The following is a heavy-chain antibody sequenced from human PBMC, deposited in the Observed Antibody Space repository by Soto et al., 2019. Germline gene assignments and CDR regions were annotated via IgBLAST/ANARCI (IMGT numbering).Heavy chain of an antibody. CDR2: IDPSDSYT. J-gene: IGHJ6*02. V-gene: IGHV5-10-1*01. Sequence: LGESLKISCKGSGYSFTSYWISWVRQMPGKGLEWMGRIDPSDSYTNYSPSFQGHVTISADKSISTAYLQWSSLKASDTAMYYCASDTRGRLLWFGRTHYYGMDVWGQGTTVTVSS. D-gene: IGHD3-10*01. CDR3: ASDTRGRLLWFGRTHYYGMDV. CDR1: GYSFTSYW.